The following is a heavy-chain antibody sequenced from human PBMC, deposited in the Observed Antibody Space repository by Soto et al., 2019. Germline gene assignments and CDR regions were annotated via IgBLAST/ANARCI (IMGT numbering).Heavy chain of an antibody. Sequence: TLSLTCAVSGGSISSGGYSWSWIRQPPGKGLEWIGYIYHSGSTYYNPSLKSRVTILVDRSRNQFSLKLSSVTAADTAVYYCARGEVVALGYWGQGTLVTVSS. CDR1: GGSISSGGYS. J-gene: IGHJ4*02. V-gene: IGHV4-30-2*01. D-gene: IGHD2-15*01. CDR2: IYHSGST. CDR3: ARGEVVALGY.